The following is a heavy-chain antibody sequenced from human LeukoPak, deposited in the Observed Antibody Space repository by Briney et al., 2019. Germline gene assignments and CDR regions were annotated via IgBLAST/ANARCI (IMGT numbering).Heavy chain of an antibody. CDR2: ISGSGGST. CDR3: ATADYYDSSGYYRGSDY. J-gene: IGHJ4*02. V-gene: IGHV3-23*01. CDR1: GFTFSSYA. D-gene: IGHD3-22*01. Sequence: SGGSLRLPCAASGFTFSSYAMSWVRQAPGKGLEWVSAISGSGGSTYYADSVKGRFTISRDNSKNTLYLQMNSLRAEDTAVYYCATADYYDSSGYYRGSDYWGQGTLVTVSS.